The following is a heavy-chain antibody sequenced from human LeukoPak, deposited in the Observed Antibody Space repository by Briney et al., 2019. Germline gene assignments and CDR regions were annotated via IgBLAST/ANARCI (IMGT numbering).Heavy chain of an antibody. Sequence: PGGSLRLSCAASGFTFSIYWMHWVRQAPGKGLVRVSRIKSDGSTNYADSVKGRFTISRDNAKNTLSLQMNSLRAEDTGVYYCARAPSEIGGYYPEYFRHWGQGTLVTVSS. CDR2: IKSDGST. J-gene: IGHJ1*01. V-gene: IGHV3-74*01. CDR3: ARAPSEIGGYYPEYFRH. D-gene: IGHD3-22*01. CDR1: GFTFSIYW.